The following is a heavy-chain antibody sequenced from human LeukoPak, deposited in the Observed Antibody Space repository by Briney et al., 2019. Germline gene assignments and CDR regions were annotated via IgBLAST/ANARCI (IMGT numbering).Heavy chain of an antibody. Sequence: SETLSLTCTVSGGSISSSRYYWGWIRQPPGKGLEWIGSIYYSGSTYYNPSLKSRVTISVDTSKNQFSLKLSSVTAADTAVYYCARTITIFGVVRGDWFGPWGQGTLVTVSS. J-gene: IGHJ5*02. CDR1: GGSISSSRYY. CDR2: IYYSGST. CDR3: ARTITIFGVVRGDWFGP. D-gene: IGHD3-3*01. V-gene: IGHV4-39*07.